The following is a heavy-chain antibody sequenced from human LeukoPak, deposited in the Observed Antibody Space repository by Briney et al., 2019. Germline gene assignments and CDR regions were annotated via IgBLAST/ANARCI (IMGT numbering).Heavy chain of an antibody. CDR2: IYYSGST. D-gene: IGHD1-1*01. V-gene: IGHV4-39*07. CDR3: ARRAYSAAYWKHFDY. CDR1: GGFISNSNSH. J-gene: IGHJ4*02. Sequence: SETLSLTCTVSGGFISNSNSHWGWIRQPPGKGLEWVGTIYYSGSTYYKSSLKSRVTISVDTSKNQFSLKLSSVTAADTAVYFCARRAYSAAYWKHFDYWGQGTLVTVSS.